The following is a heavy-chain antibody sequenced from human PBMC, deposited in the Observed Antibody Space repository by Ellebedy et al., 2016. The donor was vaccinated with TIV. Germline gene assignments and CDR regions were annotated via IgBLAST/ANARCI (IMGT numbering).Heavy chain of an antibody. CDR2: IYYSGST. CDR3: ARGVSVATPGAV. D-gene: IGHD5-12*01. Sequence: SETLSLXXTVHGGSFLGYYWSWIRQPPGKGLEWIGSIYYSGSTYYNPSLKSRVTISVDTSKNQFSLKLSSVTAADTAVYYCARGVSVATPGAVWGQGTTVIVSS. V-gene: IGHV4-39*07. J-gene: IGHJ6*02. CDR1: GGSFLGYY.